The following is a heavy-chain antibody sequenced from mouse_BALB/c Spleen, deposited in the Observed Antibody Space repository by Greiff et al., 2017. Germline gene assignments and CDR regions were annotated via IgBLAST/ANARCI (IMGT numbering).Heavy chain of an antibody. Sequence: VQRVESGPGLVAPSQSLSITCTVSGFSLTSYDISWIRQPPGKGLEWLGVIWTGGGTNYNSAFMSRLSISKDNSKSQVFLKMNSLQTDDTAIYYCVRDVVNWDGSYAMDYWGQGTSVTVSS. CDR1: GFSLTSYD. CDR2: IWTGGGT. CDR3: VRDVVNWDGSYAMDY. J-gene: IGHJ4*01. D-gene: IGHD4-1*01. V-gene: IGHV2-9-2*01.